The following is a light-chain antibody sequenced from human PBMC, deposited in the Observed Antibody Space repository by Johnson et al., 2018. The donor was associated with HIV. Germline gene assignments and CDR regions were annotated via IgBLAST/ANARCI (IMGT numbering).Light chain of an antibody. V-gene: IGLV1-51*01. CDR3: GTWDSSLSAGPLPV. CDR2: DNN. J-gene: IGLJ1*01. Sequence: SVLTQPPSVSAAPGQKVTISCSGSSSNIGNNYVSWYQQLPGTAPKLLIYDNNKRPSGIPDRFSGSKSGTSATLGITGLQTGDEADYYCGTWDSSLSAGPLPVFGTGTKVTVL. CDR1: SSNIGNNY.